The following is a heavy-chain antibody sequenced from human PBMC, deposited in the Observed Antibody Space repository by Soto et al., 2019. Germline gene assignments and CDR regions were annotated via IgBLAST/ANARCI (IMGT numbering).Heavy chain of an antibody. Sequence: QVQLVESGGGVVQPGRSLRLSCAASGFTFSSYGMHWVRQAPGKGLEWVAVISYDGSNKYYADSVKGRFTISRDNSKNTFYLQMNSRRGEDRAVYSCAKEGGYYGSGSYSVGENYYGMDVWGQGTTVTVSS. D-gene: IGHD3-10*01. CDR2: ISYDGSNK. CDR3: AKEGGYYGSGSYSVGENYYGMDV. CDR1: GFTFSSYG. V-gene: IGHV3-30*18. J-gene: IGHJ6*02.